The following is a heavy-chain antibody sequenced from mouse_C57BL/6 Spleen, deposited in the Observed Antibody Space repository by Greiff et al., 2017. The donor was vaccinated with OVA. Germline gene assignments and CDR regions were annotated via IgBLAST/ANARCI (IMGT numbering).Heavy chain of an antibody. Sequence: EVQLQQSGPELVKPGASVKISCKASGYTFTDYYMNWVKQSHGKSLEWIGDINPNNGGTSYNQKFKGKATLTVDKSSSTAYMELRSLTSEDSAVYYCASPGGSNYYFDDWGQGTTLTVSS. CDR2: INPNNGGT. CDR1: GYTFTDYY. D-gene: IGHD2-5*01. J-gene: IGHJ2*01. CDR3: ASPGGSNYYFDD. V-gene: IGHV1-26*01.